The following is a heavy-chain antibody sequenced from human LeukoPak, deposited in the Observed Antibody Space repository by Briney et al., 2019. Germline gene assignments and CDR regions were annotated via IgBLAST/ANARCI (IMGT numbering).Heavy chain of an antibody. D-gene: IGHD6-13*01. CDR3: ALWGAAAGIDY. Sequence: ASVKVSCKASGYTLTGYYMHWVRQAPGQGLEWMGWISAYNGNTNYAQKLQGRVTMTTDTSTSTAYMELRSLRPDDTAVYYCALWGAAAGIDYWGQGTLVTVSS. CDR2: ISAYNGNT. CDR1: GYTLTGYY. V-gene: IGHV1-18*04. J-gene: IGHJ4*02.